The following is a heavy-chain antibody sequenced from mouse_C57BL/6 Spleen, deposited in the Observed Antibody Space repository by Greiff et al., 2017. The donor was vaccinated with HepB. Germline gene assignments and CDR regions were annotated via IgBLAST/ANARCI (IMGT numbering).Heavy chain of an antibody. CDR1: GYTFTSYW. Sequence: QVQLQQPGAELVKPGASVKLSCKASGYTFTSYWMQWVKQRPGQGLEWIGEIDPSDSYTNYNQKFKGKATLTVDTSSSTAYMQLSSLTSEDSAVYYSARTGSSTDYWGQGTTLTVSS. CDR3: ARTGSSTDY. V-gene: IGHV1-50*01. J-gene: IGHJ2*01. CDR2: IDPSDSYT. D-gene: IGHD1-1*01.